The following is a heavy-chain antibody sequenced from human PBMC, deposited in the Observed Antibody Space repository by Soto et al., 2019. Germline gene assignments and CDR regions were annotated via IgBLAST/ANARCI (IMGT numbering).Heavy chain of an antibody. V-gene: IGHV4-30-4*01. CDR3: ARGVPPSDFWRGYSYGMDV. Sequence: QVQLQESGPGLVKPSQTLSLTCTVSGGSISSGDYYWSWIRQPPGKGLEWIGYIYYSGSTYYNPCLKRRLTISVDTSKNQCSLKLSSVTAEDTAVYYCARGVPPSDFWRGYSYGMDVWGQGTTVTVSS. J-gene: IGHJ6*02. CDR2: IYYSGST. D-gene: IGHD3-3*01. CDR1: GGSISSGDYY.